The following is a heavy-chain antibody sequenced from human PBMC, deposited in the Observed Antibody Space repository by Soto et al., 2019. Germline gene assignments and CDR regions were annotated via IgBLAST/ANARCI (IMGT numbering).Heavy chain of an antibody. CDR1: GFTFSSRW. J-gene: IGHJ4*02. Sequence: EVQLVESGGGLVQPGGSLRLSCEASGFTFSSRWMTWVRQGPGKGLEWVANIKQDENGKDYVDSVKGRFTISRDNAKNSLYLLMNSLRAEDKAVYYCATHDGPAAAGLVLDFWGQGTLVTVSS. CDR2: IKQDENGK. D-gene: IGHD6-13*01. V-gene: IGHV3-7*02. CDR3: ATHDGPAAAGLVLDF.